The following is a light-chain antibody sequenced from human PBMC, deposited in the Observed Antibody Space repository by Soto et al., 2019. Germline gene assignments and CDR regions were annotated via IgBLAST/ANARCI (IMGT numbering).Light chain of an antibody. Sequence: EIVLTQSPGTLSLSPGERATLSCRASQSVSSSYLAWYQQKPGQAPRLLIYGASSWATGIPDRFSGSGSGTDFTLTISRLEPEDFAVYYCQQRITFGQGTRLEIK. V-gene: IGKV3-20*01. CDR2: GAS. J-gene: IGKJ5*01. CDR3: QQRIT. CDR1: QSVSSSY.